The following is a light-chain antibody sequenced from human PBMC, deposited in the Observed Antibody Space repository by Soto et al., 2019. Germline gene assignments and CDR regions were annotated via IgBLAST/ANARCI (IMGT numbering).Light chain of an antibody. Sequence: EMVLTQSPGTLSLSPGERATLSCRASQSFSSSSLAWYQQKPGQAPRLLIYGASRRATGIPDRFSGSGSGTDFTLTISRLEPEDFAVYYCQRYGGFGQGTKVDIK. J-gene: IGKJ1*01. CDR3: QRYGG. CDR1: QSFSSSS. CDR2: GAS. V-gene: IGKV3-20*01.